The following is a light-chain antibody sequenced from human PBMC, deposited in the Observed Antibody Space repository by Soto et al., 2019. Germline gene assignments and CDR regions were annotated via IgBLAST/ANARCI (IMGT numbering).Light chain of an antibody. CDR3: QSYDSSTWV. CDR2: EDN. J-gene: IGLJ3*02. V-gene: IGLV6-57*04. Sequence: NFMLTQPHSLSESPGKTVTISCTRSGGSFATHYVQWYQQRPGSAPTTVIYEDNQRPSGVPDRFSGSVDSSSNSASLTISGLKTEDEADYYCQSYDSSTWVFGGGTKVTVL. CDR1: GGSFATHY.